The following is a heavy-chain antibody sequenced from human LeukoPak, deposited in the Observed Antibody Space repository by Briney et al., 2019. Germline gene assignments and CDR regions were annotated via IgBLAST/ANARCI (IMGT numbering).Heavy chain of an antibody. Sequence: SVKVSCKASGGTFSSYTISWVRQAPGQGLEWMGRIIPILNITDYAQDFQGRVTLTADKSTSTAYMELSTLRSEDTAVYYCAKDGVVVVATSVYYYYYGMDVWGQGTTVTVSS. D-gene: IGHD2-2*01. V-gene: IGHV1-69*02. CDR3: AKDGVVVVATSVYYYYYGMDV. J-gene: IGHJ6*02. CDR2: IIPILNIT. CDR1: GGTFSSYT.